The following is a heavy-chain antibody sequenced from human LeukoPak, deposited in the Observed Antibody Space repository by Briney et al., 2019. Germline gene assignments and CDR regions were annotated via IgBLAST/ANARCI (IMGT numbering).Heavy chain of an antibody. CDR3: ARAREQQLVRGWFDP. CDR1: GYTFTGYY. CDR2: INPNSGCT. J-gene: IGHJ5*02. D-gene: IGHD6-13*01. Sequence: ASVKVSCKASGYTFTGYYMHWVRQAPGQGLEWMGRINPNSGCTNYAQKFQGRVTMTRDTSISTAYMELSRLRSDDTAVYYCARAREQQLVRGWFDPWGQGTLVTVSS. V-gene: IGHV1-2*06.